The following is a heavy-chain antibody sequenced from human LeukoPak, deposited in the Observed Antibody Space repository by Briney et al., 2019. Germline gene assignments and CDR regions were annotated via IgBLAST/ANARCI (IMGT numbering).Heavy chain of an antibody. CDR1: GFTFSSYA. J-gene: IGHJ4*02. V-gene: IGHV3-23*01. Sequence: PGGSLRLSCAASGFTFSSYAMSWVRQAPGKGLEWVSGITGSGSGTYYADSVKGQFTISRDNAKNTLYLQMNSLRAEDTAVYYCARDRETAMVYYFDYWGQGTLVTVSS. CDR2: ITGSGSGT. CDR3: ARDRETAMVYYFDY. D-gene: IGHD5-18*01.